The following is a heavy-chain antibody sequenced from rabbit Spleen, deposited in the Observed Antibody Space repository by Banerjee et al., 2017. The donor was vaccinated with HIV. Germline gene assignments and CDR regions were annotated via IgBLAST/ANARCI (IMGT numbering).Heavy chain of an antibody. J-gene: IGHJ6*01. Sequence: QSLEESGGGLVKPGASLTLTCKASGFSFNSGYDMCWVRQAPGKGLEWIACIYAGSSGNTYSAIWAKGRFTISKTSSTTVTLQMTSLTAADTATYFCARSDVVGGYYDLWGPGTLVTVS. V-gene: IGHV1S40*01. D-gene: IGHD1-1*01. CDR2: IYAGSSGNT. CDR1: GFSFNSGYD. CDR3: ARSDVVGGYYDL.